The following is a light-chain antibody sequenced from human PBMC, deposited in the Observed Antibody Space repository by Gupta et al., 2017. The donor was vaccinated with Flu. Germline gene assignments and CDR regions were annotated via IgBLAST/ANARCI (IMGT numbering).Light chain of an antibody. V-gene: IGKV3-11*01. J-gene: IGKJ1*01. CDR1: QSVISY. CDR2: DAS. Sequence: EIVFTQSPAPLSLSPGERATLSCRASQSVISYLAWYQQQPGQSPRLLIYDASNTATGIPARFSGSGSGTDFTLTISILEPEDVAVYYCQQRSNWPPWTFGQGTKVESK. CDR3: QQRSNWPPWT.